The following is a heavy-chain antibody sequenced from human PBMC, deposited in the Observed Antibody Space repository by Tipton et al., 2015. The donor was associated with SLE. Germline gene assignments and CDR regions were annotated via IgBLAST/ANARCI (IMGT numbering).Heavy chain of an antibody. V-gene: IGHV4-59*01. CDR3: ARGYPPEGFEW. CDR2: IFYSDNT. Sequence: TLSLTCTVSGGSISTFYWTWIRQPPGKGLEWIGYIFYSDNTNYNPSLKSRVTISVDTSKNQFSLELNSVTAADTAVYYCARGYPPEGFEWWGPGTRVPASS. D-gene: IGHD3-9*01. CDR1: GGSISTFY. J-gene: IGHJ3*01.